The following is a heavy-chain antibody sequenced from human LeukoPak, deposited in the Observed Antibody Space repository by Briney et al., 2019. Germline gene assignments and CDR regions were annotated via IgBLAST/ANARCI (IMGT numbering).Heavy chain of an antibody. CDR3: ARCGSGSWPYYYYYYIDV. Sequence: GESLKISCEASGYSFTDYWIGWVRQMPGKGLEWMGIIYPGDSHTRYSPSFQGQVTISADKSVSTAYLRWSSLRASDTAIYYCARCGSGSWPYYYYYYIDVWGKGTTVTVSS. CDR1: GYSFTDYW. D-gene: IGHD3-10*01. CDR2: IYPGDSHT. J-gene: IGHJ6*03. V-gene: IGHV5-51*01.